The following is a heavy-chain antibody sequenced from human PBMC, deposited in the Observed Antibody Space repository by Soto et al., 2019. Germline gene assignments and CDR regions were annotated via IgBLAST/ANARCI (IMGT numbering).Heavy chain of an antibody. J-gene: IGHJ6*03. CDR3: ARASLQNRGYYYYYYMDV. Sequence: PSQTLSLTCAISWDSVSRNSAAWNWIRQSPSRGLEWLGRTYYRSKWYNDYAVSVKSRITINPDTSKNQFSLQLNSVTPEDTAVYYCARASLQNRGYYYYYYMDVWGKGTTVTVSS. V-gene: IGHV6-1*01. CDR2: TYYRSKWYN. D-gene: IGHD2-15*01. CDR1: WDSVSRNSAA.